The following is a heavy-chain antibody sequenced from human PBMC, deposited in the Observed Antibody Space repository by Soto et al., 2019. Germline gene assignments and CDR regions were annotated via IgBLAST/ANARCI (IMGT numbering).Heavy chain of an antibody. CDR3: ARGGWFGELLSSRYYYMDV. CDR2: IYYSGST. Sequence: SETLSLTCTVSGGSISSYYWSWIRQPPGKGLEWIGYIYYSGSTNYNPSLQSRVTISVDTSKNQFSLKLSSVTAADTAVYYCARGGWFGELLSSRYYYMDVWGKGTTVTVSS. CDR1: GGSISSYY. D-gene: IGHD3-10*01. J-gene: IGHJ6*03. V-gene: IGHV4-59*01.